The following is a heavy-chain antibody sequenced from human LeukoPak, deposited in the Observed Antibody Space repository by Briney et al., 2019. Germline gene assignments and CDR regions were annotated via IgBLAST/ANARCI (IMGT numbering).Heavy chain of an antibody. J-gene: IGHJ4*02. CDR3: ARDATYYYGSESPYFDC. D-gene: IGHD3-10*01. Sequence: PGGSLRLSCAASGFTFSSYAMHWVRQAPGKGLEWVAVISYDGSNRYYADSVKGRFTISRDNSKNTLYLQMNSLRAEDTAVYYCARDATYYYGSESPYFDCWGQGALVSVSS. V-gene: IGHV3-30-3*01. CDR2: ISYDGSNR. CDR1: GFTFSSYA.